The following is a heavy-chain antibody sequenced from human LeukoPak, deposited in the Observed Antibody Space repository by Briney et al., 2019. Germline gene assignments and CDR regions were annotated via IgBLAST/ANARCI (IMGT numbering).Heavy chain of an antibody. CDR2: INPRGGHT. CDR3: ARSKHNTYSYDSSGFSAFDY. Sequence: GASVKVSCKASGYTFITYYMVWVRQAPGQGLRWMGIINPRGGHTSYAQNFQGRVTLTRDTSTSTVYMELSSLRSEDTAVYYCARSKHNTYSYDSSGFSAFDYWGQGTLVTVSS. D-gene: IGHD3-22*01. J-gene: IGHJ4*02. CDR1: GYTFITYY. V-gene: IGHV1-46*01.